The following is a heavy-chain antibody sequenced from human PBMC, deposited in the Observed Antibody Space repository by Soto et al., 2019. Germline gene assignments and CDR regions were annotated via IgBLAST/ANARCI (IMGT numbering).Heavy chain of an antibody. Sequence: GGSLRLSCAASGFTFSSYAMHWVRQAPGKGLEWVAVISYDGSNKYYADSVKGRFTISRGNSKNTLYLQMNSLRAEDTAVYYCARDWWDIVVVPAASDYYYYYGMDVWGQGTTVTVSS. CDR3: ARDWWDIVVVPAASDYYYYYGMDV. V-gene: IGHV3-30-3*01. D-gene: IGHD2-2*01. J-gene: IGHJ6*02. CDR2: ISYDGSNK. CDR1: GFTFSSYA.